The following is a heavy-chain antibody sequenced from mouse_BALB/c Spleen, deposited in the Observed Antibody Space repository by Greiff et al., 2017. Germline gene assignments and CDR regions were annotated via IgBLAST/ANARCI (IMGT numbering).Heavy chain of an antibody. CDR3: ARDGNYAFAY. J-gene: IGHJ3*01. Sequence: VQLQQPGAELVKPGASVKLSCKASGYTFTSYWMHWVKQRPGQGLEWIGEINPSNGRTNYNEKFKSKATLTVDKSSSTAYMQLSSLTSEDSAVYYCARDGNYAFAYWGQGTPVTVSA. D-gene: IGHD2-1*01. CDR2: INPSNGRT. CDR1: GYTFTSYW. V-gene: IGHV1S81*02.